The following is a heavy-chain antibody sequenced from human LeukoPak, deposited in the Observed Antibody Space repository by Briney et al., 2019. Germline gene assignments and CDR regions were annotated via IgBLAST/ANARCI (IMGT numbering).Heavy chain of an antibody. J-gene: IGHJ4*02. Sequence: GGSLRLSCSASGFTFSSYAMHWVRQAPGKGLEYVSAISSNGGSTYYADSVKGRFTISRDNSKNTLYLQMNSLRAEDTAVYYCAKDGRHYDSSGYYGDFDYWGQGTLVTVSS. CDR3: AKDGRHYDSSGYYGDFDY. D-gene: IGHD3-22*01. CDR1: GFTFSSYA. V-gene: IGHV3-64*04. CDR2: ISSNGGST.